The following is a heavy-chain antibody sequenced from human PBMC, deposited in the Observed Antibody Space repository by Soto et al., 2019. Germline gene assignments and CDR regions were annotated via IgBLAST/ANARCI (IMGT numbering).Heavy chain of an antibody. CDR3: ATYTVGEGGRGY. D-gene: IGHD3-16*01. CDR1: GGSMRGQH. CDR2: HHSDST. V-gene: IGHV4-4*09. Sequence: QVQLQESGPGLVKPSETLSLTCTVSGGSMRGQHWSWIRQPPGKGLEWIGHHSDSTNYNPSLKSRITLSTDTSKTHFSLKLSSVTAADTAVYYCATYTVGEGGRGYWGQGTLVTVSS. J-gene: IGHJ4*02.